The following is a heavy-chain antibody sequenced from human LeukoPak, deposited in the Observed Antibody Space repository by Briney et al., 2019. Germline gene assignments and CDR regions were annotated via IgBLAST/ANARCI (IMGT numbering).Heavy chain of an antibody. J-gene: IGHJ4*02. D-gene: IGHD2-15*01. CDR3: ARDRVSRGGSCFDY. V-gene: IGHV1-18*01. CDR2: ISAYNGNT. Sequence: ASVKVSCKASGYTFTSYDINWVRQATGQGLEWIGWISAYNGNTNYAQKLQGRVTMTTDTSTSTAYMELRSLRSDDTAVYYCARDRVSRGGSCFDYWGQGTLVTVSS. CDR1: GYTFTSYD.